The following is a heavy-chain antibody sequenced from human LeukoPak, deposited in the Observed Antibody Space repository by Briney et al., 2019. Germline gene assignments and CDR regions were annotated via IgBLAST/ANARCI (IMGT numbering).Heavy chain of an antibody. J-gene: IGHJ3*02. CDR2: INAGNGNT. D-gene: IGHD3-22*01. CDR1: GYTFTSYA. Sequence: ASVKVSCKASGYTFTSYAMHWVRQAPGQRLEWMGWINAGNGNTKYSQKFQGRVTITRDTSASTAYMELSSLRSEDTAVYYCARDLFGYYDSSGYYGDAFDIWGQGTVVTVSS. V-gene: IGHV1-3*01. CDR3: ARDLFGYYDSSGYYGDAFDI.